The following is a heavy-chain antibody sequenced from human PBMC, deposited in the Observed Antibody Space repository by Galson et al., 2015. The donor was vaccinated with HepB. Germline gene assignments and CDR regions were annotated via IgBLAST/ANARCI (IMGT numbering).Heavy chain of an antibody. CDR1: GFTFSTYG. CDR3: AKEGLRGTED. Sequence: SLRLSCAASGFTFSTYGIHWVRQAPGKGLESVAFIGYDGSNKKFVDSVKGRFIISRDNSKNTLYLQMNSLRFEDTAVYYCAKEGLRGTEDWGQGTLVTVSS. V-gene: IGHV3-30*02. CDR2: IGYDGSNK. D-gene: IGHD5/OR15-5a*01. J-gene: IGHJ4*02.